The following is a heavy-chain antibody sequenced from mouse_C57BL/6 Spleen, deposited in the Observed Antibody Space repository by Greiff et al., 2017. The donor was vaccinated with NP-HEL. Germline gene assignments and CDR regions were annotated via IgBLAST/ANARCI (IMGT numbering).Heavy chain of an antibody. CDR2: ISSGSSTI. J-gene: IGHJ2*01. Sequence: EVMLVESGGGLVKPGGSLKLSCAASGFTFSDYGMHWVRQAPEKGLEWVAYISSGSSTIYYGDTVKGRFTISSDNAKKTLFLQMTSLRSEDTAMYYCARPNYYGSPYYFDYWGQGTTLTVSS. D-gene: IGHD1-1*01. V-gene: IGHV5-17*01. CDR1: GFTFSDYG. CDR3: ARPNYYGSPYYFDY.